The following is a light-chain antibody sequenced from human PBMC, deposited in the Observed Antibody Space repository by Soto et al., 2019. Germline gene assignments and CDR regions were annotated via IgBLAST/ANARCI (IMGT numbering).Light chain of an antibody. CDR1: SGHSNYA. J-gene: IGLJ2*01. V-gene: IGLV4-69*01. CDR2: LNSDGSH. CDR3: QTWGSGIVV. Sequence: QPVLTQSPSASASLGASVKLTCTLSSGHSNYAIAWHQQQSEKGPRYLMKLNSDGSHSKGDGIPDRFSGSSSVAERYLTISSLQSEEEADYYCQTWGSGIVVFGGGTKLTVL.